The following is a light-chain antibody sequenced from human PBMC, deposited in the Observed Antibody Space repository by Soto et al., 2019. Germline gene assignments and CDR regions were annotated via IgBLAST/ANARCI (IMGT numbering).Light chain of an antibody. CDR1: SSDVGAYNY. CDR3: SSFASSNTWV. Sequence: QSALTQPPSASGSPGQSGTISCTGTSSDVGAYNYVSWYQQHAGKAPKLVIYEVTKRPSGVPDRFSGSKSANTASPTVSGLQAEDEADYYCSSFASSNTWVFGGGTKLTVL. V-gene: IGLV2-8*01. CDR2: EVT. J-gene: IGLJ3*02.